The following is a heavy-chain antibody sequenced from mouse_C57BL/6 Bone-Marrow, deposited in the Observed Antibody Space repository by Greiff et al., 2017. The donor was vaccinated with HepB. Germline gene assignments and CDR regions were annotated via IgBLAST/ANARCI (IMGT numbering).Heavy chain of an antibody. V-gene: IGHV1-50*01. D-gene: IGHD2-5*01. J-gene: IGHJ3*01. CDR2: IDPSDSYT. CDR3: APFYSNYVFAY. Sequence: VQLQQPGAELVKPGASVKLSCKASGYTFTSYWMQWVKQRPGQGLEWIGEIDPSDSYTNYNQKFKGKATLTVDTSSSTAYMQLSSLTSEDSAVYYCAPFYSNYVFAYWGQGTLVTVSA. CDR1: GYTFTSYW.